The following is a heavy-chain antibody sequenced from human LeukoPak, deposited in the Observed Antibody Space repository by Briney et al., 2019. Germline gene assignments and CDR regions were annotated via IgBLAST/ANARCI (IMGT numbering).Heavy chain of an antibody. CDR3: ARGYCSGGSCFKARNNWFDP. CDR2: IFYSGST. Sequence: SETLSLTCTVSGGSISTSNYYWGWIRQPPGKGLEWIGNIFYSGSTYYGLSLKSRLTISLDTSRNQFSLKLNSVTAADTAVYYCARGYCSGGSCFKARNNWFDPWGQGTLVTVSS. V-gene: IGHV4-39*07. J-gene: IGHJ5*02. D-gene: IGHD2-15*01. CDR1: GGSISTSNYY.